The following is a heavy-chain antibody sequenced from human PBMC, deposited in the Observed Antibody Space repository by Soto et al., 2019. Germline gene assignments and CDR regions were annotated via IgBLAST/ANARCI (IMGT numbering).Heavy chain of an antibody. J-gene: IGHJ4*02. D-gene: IGHD4-17*01. Sequence: SETLSLTCTVSGGSISSYYWSWIRQPPGKGLEWIGYIYYSGSTNYNPSLKSRVTISVDTSKNQFSLKLSSVTAADTAVYYCARDLGGYGVYYWGQGTLVTVSS. CDR1: GGSISSYY. CDR3: ARDLGGYGVYY. V-gene: IGHV4-59*01. CDR2: IYYSGST.